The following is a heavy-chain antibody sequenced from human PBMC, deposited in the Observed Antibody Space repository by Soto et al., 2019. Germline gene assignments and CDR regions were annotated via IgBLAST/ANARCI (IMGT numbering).Heavy chain of an antibody. J-gene: IGHJ3*01. Sequence: QITLKESGQTLVKPTQILTLTCTFSGFSLTTRGVGVGWIRQPPGEALEWLALIYWDDDERYSPSLRSRLTITKDTSKNQVVLTMTNMEPVETGTYYCAHSYSSSPDDGFDVWGQGTRVTVSS. CDR2: IYWDDDE. D-gene: IGHD6-6*01. CDR3: AHSYSSSPDDGFDV. V-gene: IGHV2-5*02. CDR1: GFSLTTRGVG.